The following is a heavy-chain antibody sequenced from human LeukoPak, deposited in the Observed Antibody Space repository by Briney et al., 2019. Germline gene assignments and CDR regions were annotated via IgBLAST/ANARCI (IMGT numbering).Heavy chain of an antibody. D-gene: IGHD6-19*01. J-gene: IGHJ4*02. CDR1: GGSISSSSYY. CDR2: IYHSGST. V-gene: IGHV4-39*07. CDR3: ARTYSSGWFFDY. Sequence: PSETLSLTCTVSGGSISSSSYYWGWIRQPPGKGLEWIGSIYHSGSTYYNPSLRSRVTISVDTSKNQFSLKLSSVTAADTAVYYCARTYSSGWFFDYWGQGTLVTVSS.